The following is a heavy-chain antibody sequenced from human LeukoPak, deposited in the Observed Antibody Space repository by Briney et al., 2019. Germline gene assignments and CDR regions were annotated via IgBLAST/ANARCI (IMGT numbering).Heavy chain of an antibody. D-gene: IGHD4-17*01. CDR3: ARGAVRGTVTHFDY. CDR2: ISYDGSNK. J-gene: IGHJ4*02. CDR1: GFTFSSYA. V-gene: IGHV3-30-3*01. Sequence: PGGSLRLSCAASGFTFSSYAMHWVRQAPGKGLEWVAVISYDGSNKSYADSVKGRFTISRDNSKNTLYLQMNSLRAEDTAVYYCARGAVRGTVTHFDYWGQGTLVTVSS.